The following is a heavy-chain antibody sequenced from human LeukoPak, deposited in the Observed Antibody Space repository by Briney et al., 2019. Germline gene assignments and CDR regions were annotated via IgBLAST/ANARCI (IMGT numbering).Heavy chain of an antibody. CDR1: GFTFSNAW. Sequence: GGSLRLSCAASGFTFSNAWMSWVRQAPGKGLEWVGRIKSKTDGGTTAYAAPVKGRFTISRDDSKNTLYLQMNSLKTEDTAVYYCTTDEYYDFWSVSPLDYWGQGTLVTVSS. CDR3: TTDEYYDFWSVSPLDY. V-gene: IGHV3-15*01. J-gene: IGHJ4*02. D-gene: IGHD3-3*01. CDR2: IKSKTDGGTT.